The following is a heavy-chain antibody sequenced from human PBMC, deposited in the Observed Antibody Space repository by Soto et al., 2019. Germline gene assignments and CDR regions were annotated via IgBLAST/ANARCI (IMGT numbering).Heavy chain of an antibody. CDR2: INAGNGNT. CDR1: GYSFTSHY. D-gene: IGHD3-10*01. J-gene: IGHJ5*02. V-gene: IGHV1-3*01. Sequence: ASVKVSCKAIGYSFTSHYMHWVRQAPGQGLEWMGWINAGNGNTKYSQKFQGRVTITRDSSASTAYMELSSLRSEDTAVYYCAREGARGRNWFDPWGQGTLVTVS. CDR3: AREGARGRNWFDP.